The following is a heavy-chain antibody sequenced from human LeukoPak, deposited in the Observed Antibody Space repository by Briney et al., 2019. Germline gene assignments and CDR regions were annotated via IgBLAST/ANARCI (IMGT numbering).Heavy chain of an antibody. CDR2: ISSSSSYI. D-gene: IGHD3-3*01. J-gene: IGHJ6*02. Sequence: PGGSLRLSCAASGFTFSSYSMNWVRQAPGKGLEWVSSISSSSSYIYYADSVKGRFTISRDNAKNSLYLQMNSLRAEDTAVYYCARETSLTYYDFWSGLSPTYYYYYGMDVWGQGTRSPSP. V-gene: IGHV3-21*01. CDR3: ARETSLTYYDFWSGLSPTYYYYYGMDV. CDR1: GFTFSSYS.